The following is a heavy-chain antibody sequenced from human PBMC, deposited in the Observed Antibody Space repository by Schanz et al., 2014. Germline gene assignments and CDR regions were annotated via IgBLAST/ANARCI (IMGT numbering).Heavy chain of an antibody. Sequence: QVQLVQSGAEVMKPGSSVKVSCKASGGTFSSYTINWVRQAPGQGLEWMGWISVYHGYTTYAQKFQGRVTMTTDTSTSTAYMELRNVRYDDTAMYYCARDGEAAAGCDYWGQGTLVTVSS. V-gene: IGHV1-18*01. D-gene: IGHD6-13*01. J-gene: IGHJ4*02. CDR3: ARDGEAAAGCDY. CDR1: GGTFSSYT. CDR2: ISVYHGYT.